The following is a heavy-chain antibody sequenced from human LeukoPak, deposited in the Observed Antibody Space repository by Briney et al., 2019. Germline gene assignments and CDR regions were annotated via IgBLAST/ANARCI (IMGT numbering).Heavy chain of an antibody. CDR3: ARGGSYLSAFDI. D-gene: IGHD1-26*01. CDR1: GFTFSSYS. V-gene: IGHV3-53*01. CDR2: IYSGGST. J-gene: IGHJ3*02. Sequence: GGSLGLSCAASGFTFSSYSMNWVRQAPGKGLEWVSIIYSGGSTFYADSVKGRFTISRDNSKNTLYLQMNSLRAEDTAVYYCARGGSYLSAFDIWGQGTMVTVSS.